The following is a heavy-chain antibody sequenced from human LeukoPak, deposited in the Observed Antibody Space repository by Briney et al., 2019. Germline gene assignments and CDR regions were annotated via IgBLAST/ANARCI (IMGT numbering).Heavy chain of an antibody. D-gene: IGHD2-15*01. V-gene: IGHV4-61*02. CDR1: GGSLSSSNFF. CDR2: IYTSGST. Sequence: SETLSLTCTVSGGSLSSSNFFWSWIRQPAGKGLEWIGRIYTSGSTNYNPSLKSRVTISVDTSKNQFSLKLSSVTAADTAVYYCASAGSSGYCSGGSCYTNYYYYYMDVWGKGTTVTISS. CDR3: ASAGSSGYCSGGSCYTNYYYYYMDV. J-gene: IGHJ6*03.